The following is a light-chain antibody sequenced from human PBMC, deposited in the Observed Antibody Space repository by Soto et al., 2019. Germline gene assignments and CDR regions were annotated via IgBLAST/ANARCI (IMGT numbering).Light chain of an antibody. Sequence: EIVLTQSPGTLSLSPGERATLSCRASQSISSSYLAWYQQRPGQAPRLLIYGGSSRATGIPDRFSGSGSGTDFTLTINRLEPEDFAVYYGHCQQYGVSPVYTFGQGTKLEIK. CDR1: QSISSSY. CDR2: GGS. V-gene: IGKV3-20*01. CDR3: QQYGVSPVYT. J-gene: IGKJ2*01.